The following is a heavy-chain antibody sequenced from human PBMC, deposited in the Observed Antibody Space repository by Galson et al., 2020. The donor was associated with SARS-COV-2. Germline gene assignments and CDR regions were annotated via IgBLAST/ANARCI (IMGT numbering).Heavy chain of an antibody. Sequence: ASETLSLTCTVSGDSIRSGSYYWSWIRQHPGTGLEWIGFIYYSGHTQYNPSLKSRVTISVDTSKSQFSLKLSSVTVADTAVYYCARLCGVPVIRRYFDYWGQGAPVIVSS. D-gene: IGHD3-22*01. CDR1: GDSIRSGSYY. V-gene: IGHV4-31*03. J-gene: IGHJ4*02. CDR3: ARLCGVPVIRRYFDY. CDR2: IYYSGHT.